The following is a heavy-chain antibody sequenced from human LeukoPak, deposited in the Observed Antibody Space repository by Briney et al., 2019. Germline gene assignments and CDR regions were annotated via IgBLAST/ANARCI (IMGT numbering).Heavy chain of an antibody. CDR3: ARGPQWRGDYYYMDV. CDR2: MNPNSGNK. Sequence: ASVKVSCKASGYSFTNFDIDWVRQATGQGLEWMGWMNPNSGNKGYAQKFQGRVTMTMNTSITTAYMELSRLRSEDTAVYYCARGPQWRGDYYYMDVWGRGTTVTVSS. D-gene: IGHD6-19*01. J-gene: IGHJ6*03. CDR1: GYSFTNFD. V-gene: IGHV1-8*01.